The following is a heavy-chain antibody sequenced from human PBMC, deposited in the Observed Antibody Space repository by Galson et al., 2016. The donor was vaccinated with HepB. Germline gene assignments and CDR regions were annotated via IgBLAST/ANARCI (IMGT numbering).Heavy chain of an antibody. CDR2: ISASGGST. CDR1: GFTFSNYA. V-gene: IGHV3-23*01. CDR3: AKDRGGLGYYYYAMDV. D-gene: IGHD3-16*01. Sequence: SLRLSCAASGFTFSNYAMTWVRQAPGKGLEWVSTISASGGSTHYADSVKGHFTISRDNSKNRLYLQMNSLRADDTAIYYCAKDRGGLGYYYYAMDVWGQGTTVTVSS. J-gene: IGHJ6*02.